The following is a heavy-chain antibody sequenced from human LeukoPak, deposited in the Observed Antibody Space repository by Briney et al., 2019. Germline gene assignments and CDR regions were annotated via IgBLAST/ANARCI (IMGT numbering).Heavy chain of an antibody. CDR3: AKDFGYADPGIVPGALDYYAVDV. V-gene: IGHV3-30*18. D-gene: IGHD2-2*01. J-gene: IGHJ6*02. CDR2: LSYDGKRE. CDR1: RFAFSYYG. Sequence: PGGSLRLSCAASRFAFSYYGMHWVRQAPGKGLEWVAVLSYDGKREYYADSVKGRFTISRDNAKNTLDLQMNRTRIEDTAVYYCAKDFGYADPGIVPGALDYYAVDVWGQGTTVAVSS.